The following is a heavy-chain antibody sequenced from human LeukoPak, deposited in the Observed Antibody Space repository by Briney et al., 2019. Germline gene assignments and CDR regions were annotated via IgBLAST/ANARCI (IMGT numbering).Heavy chain of an antibody. D-gene: IGHD3-22*01. Sequence: PGGSLRLSCAASGFTFSSYAMSWVRQAPGKGLEWVSAISGSGGSTYYADSVKGRFTISRDNSKNTLYLQMNSLRAEDTAVYYCARKVRVYDSSGYFFNGPQNDAFDIWGQGTMVTVSS. CDR3: ARKVRVYDSSGYFFNGPQNDAFDI. CDR1: GFTFSSYA. J-gene: IGHJ3*02. CDR2: ISGSGGST. V-gene: IGHV3-23*01.